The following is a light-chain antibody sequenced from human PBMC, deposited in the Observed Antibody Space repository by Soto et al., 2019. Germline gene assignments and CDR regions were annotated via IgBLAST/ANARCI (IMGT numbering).Light chain of an antibody. CDR3: QQLNSFPIP. CDR2: GAS. V-gene: IGKV1-9*01. Sequence: IQLTQSPSSLSASVGDRVTISCRASQGIATFLAWYQQKPGKAPRLLIYGASTLQSGVPSRFSGSGSGTDFTLTISSLQPDDFETYYCQQLNSFPIPFGPGTKVAIK. J-gene: IGKJ3*01. CDR1: QGIATF.